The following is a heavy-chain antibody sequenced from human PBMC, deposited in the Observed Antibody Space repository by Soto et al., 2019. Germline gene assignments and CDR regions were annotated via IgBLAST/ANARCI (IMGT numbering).Heavy chain of an antibody. CDR1: GYTFTSYG. D-gene: IGHD2-15*01. CDR2: ISAYNGNT. J-gene: IGHJ6*02. CDR3: ARGYCSGGSCYYYYGMDA. Sequence: ASVKVSCKASGYTFTSYGISWVRQAPGQGLEWMGWISAYNGNTNYAQKLQGRVTMTTDTSTSTDYMELRSLRSDDTAVYYCARGYCSGGSCYYYYGMDAWGQGTTVTVSS. V-gene: IGHV1-18*04.